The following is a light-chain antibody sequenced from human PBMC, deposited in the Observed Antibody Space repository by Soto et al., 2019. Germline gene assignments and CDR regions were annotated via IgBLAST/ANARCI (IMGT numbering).Light chain of an antibody. J-gene: IGKJ5*01. Sequence: EIVLAQSPGTLSWSPGESATLSCRASQSVSSSFLAWYQQKAGQAPRLLIYGASTRASGIPARFSGSGSGTEFTLTIGSLQSEDFAVYYCQQYSSSPSFGQGTRLEIK. CDR3: QQYSSSPS. CDR2: GAS. CDR1: QSVSSSF. V-gene: IGKV3-20*01.